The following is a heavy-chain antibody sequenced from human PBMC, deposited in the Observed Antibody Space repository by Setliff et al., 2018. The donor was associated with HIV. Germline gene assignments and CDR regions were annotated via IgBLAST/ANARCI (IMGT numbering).Heavy chain of an antibody. CDR2: IYYSGST. CDR3: ARGYGAAGGGY. J-gene: IGHJ4*02. Sequence: SETLSLTCTVSGGSISSYYWSWIRQPPGKGLGWIGYIYYSGSTNYNPSLKSRVTISVDTSKNQFSLKLSYVTAAETAVYYCARGYGAAGGGYWGQGTQVTVSS. D-gene: IGHD6-25*01. CDR1: GGSISSYY. V-gene: IGHV4-59*08.